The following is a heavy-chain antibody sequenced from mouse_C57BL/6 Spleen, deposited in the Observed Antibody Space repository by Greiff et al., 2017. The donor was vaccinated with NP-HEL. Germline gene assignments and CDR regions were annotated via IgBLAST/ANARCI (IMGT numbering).Heavy chain of an antibody. J-gene: IGHJ3*01. CDR3: ARNYGSSYGSLAY. D-gene: IGHD1-1*01. CDR1: GYAFTNYL. Sequence: VMLQQSGAELVRPGTSVKVSCKASGYAFTNYLIEWVKQRPGQGLEWIGVINPGSGGTNYNEKFKGKATLTADKSSSTAYMQLSSLTSEDSAVYFCARNYGSSYGSLAYWGQGTLVTVSA. CDR2: INPGSGGT. V-gene: IGHV1-54*01.